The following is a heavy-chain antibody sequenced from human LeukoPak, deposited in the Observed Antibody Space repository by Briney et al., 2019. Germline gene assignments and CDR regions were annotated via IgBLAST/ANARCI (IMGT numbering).Heavy chain of an antibody. V-gene: IGHV3-21*01. Sequence: GGALRLSCAASGFSFSDYPMNWVGQAPGRGLEWVSTISSSSNYIYYADSVKGRFTIPRDNAKKSLYLQMNSLRAEDTAVYYCARDQEIAVAGTGYWGQGTLVTVSS. CDR1: GFSFSDYP. J-gene: IGHJ4*02. D-gene: IGHD6-19*01. CDR3: ARDQEIAVAGTGY. CDR2: ISSSSNYI.